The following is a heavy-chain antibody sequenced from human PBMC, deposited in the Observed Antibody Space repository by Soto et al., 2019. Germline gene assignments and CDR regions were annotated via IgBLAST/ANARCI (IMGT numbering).Heavy chain of an antibody. CDR1: GYIFSNYY. Sequence: QVQLVQSGAEVKKPGASVKVSCKASGYIFSNYYMHWVRQAPRQGLEWVGINNPSGGTTSYAQKAPGRVTLTSDTSTSTFYMELSSLRSEDTAVYYCARGDGRGSSGFYYYYGMDVWGQGTTVTVSS. CDR2: NNPSGGTT. J-gene: IGHJ6*02. V-gene: IGHV1-46*01. CDR3: ARGDGRGSSGFYYYYGMDV. D-gene: IGHD6-25*01.